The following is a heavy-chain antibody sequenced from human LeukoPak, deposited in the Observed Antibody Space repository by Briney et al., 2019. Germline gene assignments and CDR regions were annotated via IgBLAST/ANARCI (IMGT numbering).Heavy chain of an antibody. Sequence: SETLSLTCTVSGGSISSYYWNWIRQPPGKGLEWIGYGGSTNYNPSLKSRATISVDTSKNQFSLKLSSVTAADTGVYYCARGYSLYSSGRYFAFDIWGQGTMVTVSS. CDR1: GGSISSYY. D-gene: IGHD6-19*01. CDR3: ARGYSLYSSGRYFAFDI. V-gene: IGHV4-59*01. CDR2: GGST. J-gene: IGHJ3*02.